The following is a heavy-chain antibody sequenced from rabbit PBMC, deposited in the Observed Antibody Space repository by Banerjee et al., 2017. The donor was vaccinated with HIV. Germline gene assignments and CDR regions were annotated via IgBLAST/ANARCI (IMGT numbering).Heavy chain of an antibody. Sequence: QEQLEESGGDLVKPEGSLTLTCTASGFSFSNKYVMCWVRQAPGKGLEWIACINTSSGNIVYATWAKGRFTISKTSWTTVTLQMTSLTAADTATYFCARDFDFWGPGTLVTVS. J-gene: IGHJ6*01. V-gene: IGHV1S45*01. CDR3: ARDFDF. CDR2: INTSSGNI. CDR1: GFSFSNKYV.